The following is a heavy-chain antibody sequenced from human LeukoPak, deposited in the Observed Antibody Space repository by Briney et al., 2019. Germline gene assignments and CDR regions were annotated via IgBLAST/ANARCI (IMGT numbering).Heavy chain of an antibody. CDR3: AKLVGSSPQYGMDV. J-gene: IGHJ6*04. V-gene: IGHV3-30*18. D-gene: IGHD6-13*01. CDR1: GFAFSSYG. Sequence: GGSLRLSCAAAGFAFSSYGMHWVRQAPGKGLEWVAVISYDGSNKYYADSVKGRFTISRDNSQDTLYLQMNSLRAEDTAVYYCAKLVGSSPQYGMDVWGKGTTVTVSS. CDR2: ISYDGSNK.